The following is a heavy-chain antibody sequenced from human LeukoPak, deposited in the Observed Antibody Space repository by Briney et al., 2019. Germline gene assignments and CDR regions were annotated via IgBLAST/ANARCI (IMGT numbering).Heavy chain of an antibody. CDR1: GGSISSYY. V-gene: IGHV4-59*01. D-gene: IGHD6-13*01. CDR2: IYYSGST. J-gene: IGHJ5*02. CDR3: ARGGSSWSRSWFDP. Sequence: TSETLSLTCTVSGGSISSYYWSWLRQPPGKGLEWIGYIYYSGSTYYNPSLKSRVTISVDTSKSQFSLKLRSMTAADTAVYYCARGGSSWSRSWFDPWGQGTLVTVCS.